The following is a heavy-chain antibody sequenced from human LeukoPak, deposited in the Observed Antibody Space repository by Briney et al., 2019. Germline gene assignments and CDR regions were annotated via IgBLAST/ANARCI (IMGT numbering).Heavy chain of an antibody. CDR2: IRPSGDNT. V-gene: IGHV3-23*02. CDR1: GFTFSSYD. D-gene: IGHD1-26*01. Sequence: PGRSLRLSCAASGFTFSSYDMTWVRQAPGRGLEWVSSIRPSGDNTYYGDSVKGRFTISRDNSKNTLYLQMNSLRAEDAALYYCAKDRNSGNYYQTGDFHYCGQGILVTVSS. CDR3: AKDRNSGNYYQTGDFHY. J-gene: IGHJ4*02.